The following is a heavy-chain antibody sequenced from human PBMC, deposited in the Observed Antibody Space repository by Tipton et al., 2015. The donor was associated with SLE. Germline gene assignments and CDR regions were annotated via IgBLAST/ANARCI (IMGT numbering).Heavy chain of an antibody. CDR2: INRSGST. V-gene: IGHV4-30-2*06. Sequence: TLSLTCTVSGGSISSGSYYWSWIRQSPGKGLEWIGEINRSGSTNYNPSLKSRVTISVDRSKNQFSLKLSSVTAADTAVYYCAREYHYYDSSGYYGGYFDLWGRGTLVTVSS. CDR1: GGSISSGSYY. J-gene: IGHJ2*01. CDR3: AREYHYYDSSGYYGGYFDL. D-gene: IGHD3-22*01.